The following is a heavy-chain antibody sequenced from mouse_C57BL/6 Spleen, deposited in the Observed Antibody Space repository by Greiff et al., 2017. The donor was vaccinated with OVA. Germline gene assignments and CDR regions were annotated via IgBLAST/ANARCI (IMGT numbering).Heavy chain of an antibody. CDR3: ARQTGFDY. V-gene: IGHV5-6*01. D-gene: IGHD4-1*01. J-gene: IGHJ2*01. CDR1: GFTFSSYG. CDR2: ISSGGSYT. Sequence: EAKLVESGGDLVKPGGSLKLSCAASGFTFSSYGMSWVRQTPDKRLEWVATISSGGSYTYYPDSVKGRFTISRDNAKNTLYLQMSSLKSEDTAMYYCARQTGFDYWGQGTTLTVSS.